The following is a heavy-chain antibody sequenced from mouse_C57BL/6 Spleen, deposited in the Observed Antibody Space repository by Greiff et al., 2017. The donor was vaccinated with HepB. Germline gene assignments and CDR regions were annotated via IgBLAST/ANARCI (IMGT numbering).Heavy chain of an antibody. CDR2: IWWDDDK. D-gene: IGHD2-5*01. V-gene: IGHV8-8*01. Sequence: QVTLKVCGPGILQPSQTLSLTCSFSGFSLSTFGMGVGWIRQPSGKGLEWLAHIWWDDDKYYNPALKSRLTISKDTSKNQVFLKIANVDTADTATYYCARTPLYYSKGGYYFDYWGQGTTLTVSS. J-gene: IGHJ2*01. CDR1: GFSLSTFGMG. CDR3: ARTPLYYSKGGYYFDY.